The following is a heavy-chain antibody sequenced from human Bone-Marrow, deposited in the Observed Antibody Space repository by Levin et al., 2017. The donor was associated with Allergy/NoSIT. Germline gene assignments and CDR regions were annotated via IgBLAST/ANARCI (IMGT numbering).Heavy chain of an antibody. V-gene: IGHV4-34*01. D-gene: IGHD5-24*01. CDR2: INHSGST. CDR3: ARTGPGWRRWLQLGGGGDYFDY. J-gene: IGHJ4*02. Sequence: SETLSLTCAVYGGSFSGYYWSWIRQPPGKGLEWIGEINHSGSTNYNPSLKSRVTISVDTSKNQFSLKLSSVTAADTAVYYCARTGPGWRRWLQLGGGGDYFDYWGQGTLVTVSS. CDR1: GGSFSGYY.